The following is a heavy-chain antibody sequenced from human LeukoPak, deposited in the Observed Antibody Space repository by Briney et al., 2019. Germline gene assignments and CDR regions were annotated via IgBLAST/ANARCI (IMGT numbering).Heavy chain of an antibody. V-gene: IGHV4-59*12. J-gene: IGHJ4*02. CDR2: IYYSGST. D-gene: IGHD5-12*01. CDR3: ARYRGGSGYHFDY. Sequence: SETLSLTCTVSGGSISSYYWSWIRQPPGKGLEWIGFIYYSGSTNYKPSLKSRVTISVDTSKNQFSLKLTSVTAADTAVYYCARYRGGSGYHFDYWGQGTLVTVSS. CDR1: GGSISSYY.